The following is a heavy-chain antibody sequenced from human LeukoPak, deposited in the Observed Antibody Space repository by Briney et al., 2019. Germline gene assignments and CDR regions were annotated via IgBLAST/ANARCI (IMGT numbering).Heavy chain of an antibody. CDR2: INSDGSST. D-gene: IGHD5-18*01. J-gene: IGHJ4*02. Sequence: GGSLRLSCATSGLTFSSNWMHWARQAPGKGLVWVSRINSDGSSTIYADSVKGRFTISRDNAKNTLYLQMNSLRAEDTAVYFCATGRDTAMVRLDYWGQGTLVTVSS. CDR1: GLTFSSNW. CDR3: ATGRDTAMVRLDY. V-gene: IGHV3-74*01.